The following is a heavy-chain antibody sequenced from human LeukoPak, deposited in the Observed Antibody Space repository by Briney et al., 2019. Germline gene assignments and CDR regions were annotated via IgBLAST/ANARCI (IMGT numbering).Heavy chain of an antibody. CDR2: IIPIFGTA. CDR3: ARSGIPNYDFWSGPFDY. D-gene: IGHD3-3*01. Sequence: SVKVSCKASGGTFSSYAISWVRQAPGQGLEWMGRIIPIFGTANYAQKFQGRVTITTDESTSTAYMELSSLRSEGTAVYYCARSGIPNYDFWSGPFDYWGQGTLVTVSS. CDR1: GGTFSSYA. V-gene: IGHV1-69*05. J-gene: IGHJ4*02.